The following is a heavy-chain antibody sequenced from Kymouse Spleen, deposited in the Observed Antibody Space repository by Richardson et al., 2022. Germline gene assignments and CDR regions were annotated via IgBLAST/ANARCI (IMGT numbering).Heavy chain of an antibody. Sequence: QLQLQESGPGLVKPSETLSLTCTVSGGSISSSSYYWGWIRQPPGKGLEWIGSIYYSGSTYYNPSLKSRVTISVDTSKNQFSLKLSSVTAADTAVYYCARQGYSADYFDYWGQGTLVTVSS. CDR3: ARQGYSADYFDY. CDR1: GGSISSSSYY. J-gene: IGHJ4*02. V-gene: IGHV4-39*01. CDR2: IYYSGST. D-gene: IGHD5-12*01.